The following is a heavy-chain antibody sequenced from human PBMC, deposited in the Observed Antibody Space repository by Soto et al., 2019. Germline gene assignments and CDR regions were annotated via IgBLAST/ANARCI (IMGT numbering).Heavy chain of an antibody. Sequence: SETLSLTCTVSGGSISSGDYCWSWIRQPPGKGLEWIGYIYYSGSTYYNPSLKSRVTISVDTSKNQFYLKLSSVTAADTAVYYCARTYYYDSKVWFDPWGQGTLVTVSS. CDR2: IYYSGST. D-gene: IGHD3-22*01. J-gene: IGHJ5*02. V-gene: IGHV4-61*08. CDR1: GGSISSGDYC. CDR3: ARTYYYDSKVWFDP.